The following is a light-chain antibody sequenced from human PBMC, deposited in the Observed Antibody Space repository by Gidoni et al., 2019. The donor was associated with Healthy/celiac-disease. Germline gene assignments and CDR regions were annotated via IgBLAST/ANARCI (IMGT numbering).Light chain of an antibody. CDR2: AAS. V-gene: IGKV1-27*01. Sequence: DLQMTQSPSSLSASVEDRVTITCRASQGISNYLDWYQQKPGKVPKLLLYAASTLKSGVPSRFSGSGSGTDFTLTISSLQPEDVATYYCQKYNSAPFTFXPXTKVDIK. CDR3: QKYNSAPFT. J-gene: IGKJ3*01. CDR1: QGISNY.